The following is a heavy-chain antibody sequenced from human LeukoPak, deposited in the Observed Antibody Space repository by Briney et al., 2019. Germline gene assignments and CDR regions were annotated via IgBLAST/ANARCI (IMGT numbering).Heavy chain of an antibody. V-gene: IGHV3-64*01. Sequence: PGGSLSLFCAASGFTFSTYARHWVRQTPGKGLEYVSAISTNGGGTYSNSVKGRFTISRDNSKNTLYLQMGSLRAEDMAVYYCARYCSGVSCYSGYDYWGQGTLVTVSS. CDR1: GFTFSTYA. CDR3: ARYCSGVSCYSGYDY. D-gene: IGHD2-15*01. J-gene: IGHJ4*02. CDR2: ISTNGGGT.